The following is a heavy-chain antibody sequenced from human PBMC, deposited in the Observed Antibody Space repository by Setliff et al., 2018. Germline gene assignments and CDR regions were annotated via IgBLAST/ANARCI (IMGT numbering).Heavy chain of an antibody. J-gene: IGHJ4*02. V-gene: IGHV4-39*01. Sequence: LSLTCTVSDDSFTSSRYYWGWIRQAPGSGLEWIGSISYSGTPYYNASVESRVTISIDTSRNQFSLELRSVTVADTATYYCASHPRVTIFGVVAFDYWGQGILVTVSS. CDR3: ASHPRVTIFGVVAFDY. D-gene: IGHD3-3*01. CDR2: ISYSGTP. CDR1: DDSFTSSRYY.